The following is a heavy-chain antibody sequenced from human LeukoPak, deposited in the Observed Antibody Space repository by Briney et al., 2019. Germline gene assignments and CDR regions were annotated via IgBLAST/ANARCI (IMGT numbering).Heavy chain of an antibody. V-gene: IGHV1-18*01. CDR1: GYTFTSYG. J-gene: IGHJ3*02. Sequence: ASVKVSCKASGYTFTSYGISWVRQAPGQGLEWMGWISAYNGNTNYAQKLQGRVTMTTDTSTSTAYMELRSLRSDDTAVYYCASTGYYYDSSGYYQDAFDIWGQGTMVTVSS. CDR2: ISAYNGNT. D-gene: IGHD3-22*01. CDR3: ASTGYYYDSSGYYQDAFDI.